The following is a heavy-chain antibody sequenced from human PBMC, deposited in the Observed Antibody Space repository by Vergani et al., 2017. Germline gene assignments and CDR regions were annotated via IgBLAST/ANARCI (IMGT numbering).Heavy chain of an antibody. V-gene: IGHV1-2*02. CDR1: GYTFTGYY. D-gene: IGHD6-13*01. J-gene: IGHJ2*01. Sequence: QVQLVQSGAEVKKPGASVKVSCKASGYTFTGYYMHWVRQAPGQGLEWMGWINPNSGGTNYAQKFQGRVTMTRDTSISTAYVELSRLRSDDTAVYYCARSFPRQLGNWYFDLWGRGTLVTVSS. CDR3: ARSFPRQLGNWYFDL. CDR2: INPNSGGT.